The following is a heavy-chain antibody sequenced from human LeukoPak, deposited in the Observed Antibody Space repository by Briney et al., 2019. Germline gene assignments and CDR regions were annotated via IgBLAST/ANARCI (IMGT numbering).Heavy chain of an antibody. Sequence: NPGESLKISCKGSGYSFTSYWIGWVRQMPGKGVEWMGIIYPSDSDARYSPSFQGQVTVSVDKSISTAYLQWSSLKASDTAMYYCARRGYCSSASCHSFDYWGQGTLVTVSS. CDR3: ARRGYCSSASCHSFDY. V-gene: IGHV5-51*01. CDR2: IYPSDSDA. CDR1: GYSFTSYW. J-gene: IGHJ4*02. D-gene: IGHD2-2*01.